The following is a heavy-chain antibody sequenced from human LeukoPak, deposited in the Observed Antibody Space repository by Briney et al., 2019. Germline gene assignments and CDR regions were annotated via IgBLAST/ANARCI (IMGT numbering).Heavy chain of an antibody. D-gene: IGHD6-13*01. CDR2: ISSSSGYI. CDR3: ARADEYSSSWYYFDY. Sequence: GGSLRLSCAASGFTFSSYSMNWVRQAPGKGLEWVSSISSSSGYIYYADSVKGRFTISRDNAKNSLYLQMNSLRAEDTAVYYCARADEYSSSWYYFDYWGQGTLVTVSS. J-gene: IGHJ4*02. CDR1: GFTFSSYS. V-gene: IGHV3-21*01.